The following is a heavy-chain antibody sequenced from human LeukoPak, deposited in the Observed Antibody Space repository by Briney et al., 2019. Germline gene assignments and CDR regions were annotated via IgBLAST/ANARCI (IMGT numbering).Heavy chain of an antibody. Sequence: GESLKISCKGSGFSFTSYWISWVRQMPGKGLEWMGRIDPSDSYTNYSPSFQGHVTISADKSISTAYLQWSSLKASDTAVYYCASATDTSGVHYDDWGQGTLVTVSS. CDR1: GFSFTSYW. CDR3: ASATDTSGVHYDD. D-gene: IGHD2-8*01. V-gene: IGHV5-10-1*01. CDR2: IDPSDSYT. J-gene: IGHJ4*02.